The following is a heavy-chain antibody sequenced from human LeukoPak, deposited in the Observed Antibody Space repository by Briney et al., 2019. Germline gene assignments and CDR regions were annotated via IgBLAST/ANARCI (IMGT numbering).Heavy chain of an antibody. D-gene: IGHD6-19*01. CDR1: GFTFSSYA. J-gene: IGHJ4*02. CDR3: ARDGGDSSGWYEGGFDY. CDR2: ISSSSSYI. Sequence: PGGSLRLSCAASGFTFSSYAMSWVRQAPGKGLEWVSSISSSSSYIYYADSVKGRFTISRDNAKNSLYLQMNSLRAEDTAVYYCARDGGDSSGWYEGGFDYWGQGTLVTVSS. V-gene: IGHV3-21*01.